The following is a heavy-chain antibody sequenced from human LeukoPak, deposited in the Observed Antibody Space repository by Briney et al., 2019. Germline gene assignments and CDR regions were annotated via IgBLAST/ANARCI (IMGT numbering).Heavy chain of an antibody. CDR3: ARISAYYGSGMDV. CDR2: ISGSASSI. V-gene: IGHV3-23*01. J-gene: IGHJ6*02. D-gene: IGHD3-10*01. CDR1: GFKFSSFA. Sequence: GGSLRLSCAASGFKFSSFAMNWVRQAPGKGLEWVSSISGSASSIYYADSVKGRFTVSRDSSKNTLFLQMNSLTAEDTAIYYCARISAYYGSGMDVWGQGTTVTVSS.